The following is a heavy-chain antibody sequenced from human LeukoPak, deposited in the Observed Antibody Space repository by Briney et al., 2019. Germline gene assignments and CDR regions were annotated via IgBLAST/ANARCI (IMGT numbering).Heavy chain of an antibody. CDR3: ARGIRYSSSSSDYFDY. J-gene: IGHJ4*02. D-gene: IGHD6-6*01. Sequence: TGGSLRLSCAASGFTFSKYWMLWVRQAPGKGLESVSRINTDGTVTTYADSVKGRFTVSRDNAKNSLYLQMNSLRAEDTAVYYCARGIRYSSSSSDYFDYWGQGTLVTVSS. CDR2: INTDGTVT. CDR1: GFTFSKYW. V-gene: IGHV3-74*01.